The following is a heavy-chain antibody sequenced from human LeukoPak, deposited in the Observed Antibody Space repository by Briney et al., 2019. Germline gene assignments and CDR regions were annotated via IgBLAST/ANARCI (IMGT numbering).Heavy chain of an antibody. CDR1: GFTFSDYY. J-gene: IGHJ4*02. V-gene: IGHV3-11*04. Sequence: TGGSVRLSCAASGFTFSDYYMSWIRQAPGKGLEWVSYISSSGSTIYYADSVKGRFTTSRDNAKNSLYLQVNSLRAEDTAVYYCARPVSYGYHIDYWGQGTLVTVSS. D-gene: IGHD5-18*01. CDR2: ISSSGSTI. CDR3: ARPVSYGYHIDY.